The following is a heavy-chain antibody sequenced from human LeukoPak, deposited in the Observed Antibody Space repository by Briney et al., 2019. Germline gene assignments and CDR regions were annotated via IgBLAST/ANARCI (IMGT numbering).Heavy chain of an antibody. CDR2: IYYSGST. CDR3: ASPSMAPGDYYFDY. CDR1: GGSISSYY. Sequence: SETLSLTCTVSGGSISSYYWSWIRQPPGKGLEWIGYIYYSGSTNYNPSLKSRVTITVDTSKNQFSLKLSSVTAADTAVYYCASPSMAPGDYYFDYWGQGTLVTVSS. V-gene: IGHV4-59*08. D-gene: IGHD2/OR15-2a*01. J-gene: IGHJ4*02.